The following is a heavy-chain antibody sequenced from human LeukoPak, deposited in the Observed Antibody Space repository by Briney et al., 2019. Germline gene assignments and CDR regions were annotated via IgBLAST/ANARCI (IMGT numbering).Heavy chain of an antibody. V-gene: IGHV4-39*01. D-gene: IGHD6-6*01. CDR3: ARLVEYGSSSFDS. CDR2: IYYSGAT. CDR1: GCSISSSSYY. Sequence: SETLSLPCTVSGCSISSSSYYWGWVRQPPGKGLEWIGSIYYSGATNYHPSLKSRVTISVDTAKNQFSLKLNFVTAADTAVYYCARLVEYGSSSFDSWGQGTLVTVSS. J-gene: IGHJ4*02.